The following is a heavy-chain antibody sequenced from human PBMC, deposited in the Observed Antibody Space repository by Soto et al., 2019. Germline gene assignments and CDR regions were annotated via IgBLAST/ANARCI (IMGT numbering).Heavy chain of an antibody. CDR1: AFTFSSYW. CDR2: IKQDGSEK. Sequence: PGGSLRLSCAASAFTFSSYWMSWVRQAPGKGLEWVANIKQDGSEKYYVDSVKGRFTISRDNAKNSLYLQMNSLRAEDTAVYYCARDLFEAARRGEYAFDICVQGTMVTVSS. J-gene: IGHJ3*02. V-gene: IGHV3-7*03. CDR3: ARDLFEAARRGEYAFDI. D-gene: IGHD3-16*01.